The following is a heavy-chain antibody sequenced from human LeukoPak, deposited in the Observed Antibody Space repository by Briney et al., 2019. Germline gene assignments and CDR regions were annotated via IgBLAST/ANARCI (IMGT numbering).Heavy chain of an antibody. CDR2: IKSKTDGGTT. J-gene: IGHJ4*02. V-gene: IGHV3-15*01. CDR3: TTGPNYGSSTSCYVPRGY. CDR1: GFTFSNAW. D-gene: IGHD2-2*01. Sequence: GGSLRLSCAASGFTFSNAWMSWVRQAPGKGLEWVGRIKSKTDGGTTDYAAPVKGRFTISRDDSTNTLYLQMNSLKTEDTAVYHCTTGPNYGSSTSCYVPRGYWGQGAPVTVSS.